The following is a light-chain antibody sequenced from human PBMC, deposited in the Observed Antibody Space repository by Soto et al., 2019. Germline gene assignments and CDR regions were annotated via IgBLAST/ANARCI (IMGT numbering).Light chain of an antibody. CDR3: SSYAGTNNLV. CDR2: EVS. V-gene: IGLV2-8*01. CDR1: SSDVGGYNY. Sequence: QSALTQPPSASGSPGQSVTISCTGTSSDVGGYNYVSWYQQHPGKAPKLMIYEVSKRPSGVPDRFSGSKSGNTTSLSVSGLLAEYEADYYCSSYAGTNNLVFGGRTKVTVL. J-gene: IGLJ2*01.